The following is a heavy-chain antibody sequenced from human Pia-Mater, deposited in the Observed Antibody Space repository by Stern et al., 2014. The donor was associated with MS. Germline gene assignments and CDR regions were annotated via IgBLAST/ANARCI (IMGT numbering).Heavy chain of an antibody. CDR3: ARDNGGWSVDS. V-gene: IGHV1-46*01. CDR2: INPGGGST. CDR1: GYTFTSNK. Sequence: QVQLGQSGAEVKKPGASVKVSCKAFGYTFTSNKMHWVRQAPGPGLEWMGIINPGGGSTRYAQKLQGRVTMTRDTSTSTVYMELTSLRSEDTAVYSCARDNGGWSVDSWGQGTLVIVSS. J-gene: IGHJ4*02. D-gene: IGHD6-19*01.